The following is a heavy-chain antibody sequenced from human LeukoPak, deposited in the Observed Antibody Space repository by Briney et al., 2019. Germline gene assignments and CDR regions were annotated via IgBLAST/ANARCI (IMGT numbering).Heavy chain of an antibody. CDR3: ARQQGSGYLDY. D-gene: IGHD3-22*01. Sequence: PGGSLRLSCAASGFTFSSHTMSWVRQAPGKGLEWVSAISGSGGSTYYADSVKGRFTISRDNSKNTLYLQMNSLRAEDTAVYYCARQQGSGYLDYWGQGTLVTVSS. CDR2: ISGSGGST. V-gene: IGHV3-23*01. CDR1: GFTFSSHT. J-gene: IGHJ4*02.